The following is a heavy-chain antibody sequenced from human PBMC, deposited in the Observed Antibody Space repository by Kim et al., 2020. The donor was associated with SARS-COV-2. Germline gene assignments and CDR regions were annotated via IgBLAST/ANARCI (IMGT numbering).Heavy chain of an antibody. CDR3: ARRGYCSGGSCPSGWFDP. J-gene: IGHJ5*02. D-gene: IGHD2-15*01. V-gene: IGHV4-59*08. CDR2: IYYSGST. CDR1: GGSISSYY. Sequence: SETLSLTCTVSGGSISSYYWSWIRQPPGKGLEWIGYIYYSGSTNYNPSLKSRVTISVDTSKNQFSLKLSSVTAADTAVYYCARRGYCSGGSCPSGWFDPWGQGTLVTVSS.